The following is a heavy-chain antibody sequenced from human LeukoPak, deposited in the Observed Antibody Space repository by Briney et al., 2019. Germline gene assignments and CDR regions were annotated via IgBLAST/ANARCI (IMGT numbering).Heavy chain of an antibody. J-gene: IGHJ4*02. Sequence: GGSLRLSCAASGFTFSTYWMYWFRRAPGRGLVWVSRINGDRTSTSYADSVKGRFTISRDNAENTLYLQMNSLRAEDTAVYYCARSGGYNRLDYWGPGTLVTVS. CDR1: GFTFSTYW. CDR3: ARSGGYNRLDY. CDR2: INGDRTST. V-gene: IGHV3-74*01. D-gene: IGHD5-18*01.